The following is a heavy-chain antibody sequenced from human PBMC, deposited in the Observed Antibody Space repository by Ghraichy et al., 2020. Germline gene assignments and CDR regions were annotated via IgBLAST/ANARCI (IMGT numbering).Heavy chain of an antibody. Sequence: SETLSLSCTVSGGSIRSSSHYWGWIRQPPGRGLEWIGISYYSGSTYYNPSLKSRVTISVDTSKNQFSLKLSSVTAADTAGYYCARRGLTDYNYGGTDVRGRGTAISV. CDR2: SYYSGST. CDR1: GGSIRSSSHY. CDR3: ARRGLTDYNYGGTDV. V-gene: IGHV4-39*01. J-gene: IGHJ6*02.